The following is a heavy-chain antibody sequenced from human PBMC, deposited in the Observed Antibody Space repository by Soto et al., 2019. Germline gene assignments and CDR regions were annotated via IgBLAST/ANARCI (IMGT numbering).Heavy chain of an antibody. D-gene: IGHD1-26*01. J-gene: IGHJ4*02. Sequence: QVQLQESGPGLVKPSETLSLTCTVSGGSISSYYWSWIRQPAGKGLEWIGRIYTSGSTNYNPSLKSRVTMSVDTSKNQFALKLSSVTAADTAVYYCPRDSGSYGEVGWYFDYWGQGTLVTVSS. CDR3: PRDSGSYGEVGWYFDY. CDR1: GGSISSYY. V-gene: IGHV4-4*07. CDR2: IYTSGST.